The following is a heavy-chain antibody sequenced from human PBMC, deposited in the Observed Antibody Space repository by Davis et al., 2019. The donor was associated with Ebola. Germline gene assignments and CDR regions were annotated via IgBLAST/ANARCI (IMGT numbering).Heavy chain of an antibody. D-gene: IGHD6-13*01. Sequence: GESLKTSCKGPGYNFTGYSISWVRQMPGKGPEWMGRIDSGYSHTNYSPSLQGHVPISSDKSISIAYLQWSSQKASDTAMYYCASLIAAAGKRYYYYGIDVWGKGTTVTVSS. V-gene: IGHV5-10-1*01. CDR3: ASLIAAAGKRYYYYGIDV. CDR1: GYNFTGYS. CDR2: IDSGYSHT. J-gene: IGHJ6*04.